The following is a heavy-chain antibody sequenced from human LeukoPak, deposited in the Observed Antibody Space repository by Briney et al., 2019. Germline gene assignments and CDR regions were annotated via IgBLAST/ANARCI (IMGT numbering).Heavy chain of an antibody. J-gene: IGHJ4*02. CDR2: IKQDGSEE. D-gene: IGHD2-8*01. CDR1: EFTFSSYW. V-gene: IGHV3-7*03. CDR3: ARISSTTGVAWGGYLDF. Sequence: GGSLRPSCATSEFTFSSYWMSWLRQAPGKGLEWVANIKQDGSEEYYVDSVKGRFTISRDNAKNSLYLRMNSLRAEDTAVYHCARISSTTGVAWGGYLDFWGQGTLVAVSS.